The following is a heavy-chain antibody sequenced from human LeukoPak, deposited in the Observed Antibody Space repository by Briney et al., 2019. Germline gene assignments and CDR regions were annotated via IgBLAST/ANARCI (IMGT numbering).Heavy chain of an antibody. J-gene: IGHJ4*02. V-gene: IGHV3-7*04. CDR1: GFTFSSYW. CDR2: IKQDGSEE. CDR3: VRGAYSSSWLNFDY. Sequence: GGSLRLSCAASGFTFSSYWMSWVRQAPGKGLEWVANIKQDGSEEYYVDSVKGRFTISRDNAKNSLYLQMNSLRAEDTAVYYCVRGAYSSSWLNFDYWGQGTLVTVSS. D-gene: IGHD6-13*01.